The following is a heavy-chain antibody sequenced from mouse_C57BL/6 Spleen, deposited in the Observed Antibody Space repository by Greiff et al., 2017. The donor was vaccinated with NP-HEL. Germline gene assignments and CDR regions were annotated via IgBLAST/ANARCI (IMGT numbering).Heavy chain of an antibody. J-gene: IGHJ3*01. Sequence: DVKLVESGGGLVKPGGSLKLSCAASGFTFSDYGMHWVRQAPEKGLEWVAYISSGSSTIYYADTVKGRFTISRDNAKNTLFLQMTSLRSEDTAMYYCANGYGAWFAYWGQGTLVTVSA. CDR3: ANGYGAWFAY. CDR1: GFTFSDYG. CDR2: ISSGSSTI. V-gene: IGHV5-17*01. D-gene: IGHD2-2*01.